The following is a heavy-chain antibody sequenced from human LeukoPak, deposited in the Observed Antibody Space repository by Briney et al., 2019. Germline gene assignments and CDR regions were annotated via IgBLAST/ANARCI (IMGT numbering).Heavy chain of an antibody. CDR1: GFTFSSYG. CDR2: INTDGRST. V-gene: IGHV3-74*01. D-gene: IGHD2-21*01. Sequence: GGSLRLSCAASGFTFSSYGMHWVRQAPGKGLVWVSRINTDGRSTSYADSVKGRFTVSRDNAKNTLYLQMNSLRAEDTAVYYCVRDVWGDRDSYFDYWGQGALVTVSS. CDR3: VRDVWGDRDSYFDY. J-gene: IGHJ4*02.